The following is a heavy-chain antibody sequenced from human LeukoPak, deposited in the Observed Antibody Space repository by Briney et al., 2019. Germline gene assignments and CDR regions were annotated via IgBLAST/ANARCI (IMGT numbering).Heavy chain of an antibody. V-gene: IGHV4-34*01. CDR2: INHSGST. CDR1: GGSFSGYY. J-gene: IGHJ4*02. D-gene: IGHD1-14*01. Sequence: SQTLSLTCAVYGGSFSGYYWSWIRQPPGKGLEWIGEINHSGSTNYNPSLKSRVTISVDTSKNQFSLKLSSVTAADTAVYYCARGSRNLVCGQGTLVTVSS. CDR3: ARGSRNLV.